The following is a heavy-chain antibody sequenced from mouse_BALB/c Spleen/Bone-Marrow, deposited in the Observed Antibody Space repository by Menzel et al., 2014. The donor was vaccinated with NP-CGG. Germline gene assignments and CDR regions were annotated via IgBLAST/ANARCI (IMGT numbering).Heavy chain of an antibody. CDR3: ARDDVWYAMDY. CDR1: GFTFSSYG. CDR2: INSNGGST. V-gene: IGHV5-6-3*01. Sequence: DVKLVESGGDLVQPGGSLKLSCAASGFTFSSYGMSWVRQTPDKRLELVATINSNGGSTYYPDSVKGRFTISRDNAKNTLYLQMSSLKSEDTAMYYCARDDVWYAMDYWGQGTSVTVSS. J-gene: IGHJ4*01.